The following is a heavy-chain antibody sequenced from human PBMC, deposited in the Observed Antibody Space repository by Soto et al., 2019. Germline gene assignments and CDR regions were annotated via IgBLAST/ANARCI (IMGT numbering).Heavy chain of an antibody. D-gene: IGHD1-26*01. CDR2: IYYSGST. J-gene: IGHJ4*02. CDR1: GGSVSSGSYY. CDR3: ARALGGSYYPGHFDY. Sequence: QVQLQESGPGLVKPSETLSLTCTVSGGSVSSGSYYWSWIGQRPGKGLEWIGYIYYSGSTSYNPPLKSRATISVDTSKNPSSLKLSSVPAADTAVYYCARALGGSYYPGHFDYCAQGTLVTVSS. V-gene: IGHV4-61*01.